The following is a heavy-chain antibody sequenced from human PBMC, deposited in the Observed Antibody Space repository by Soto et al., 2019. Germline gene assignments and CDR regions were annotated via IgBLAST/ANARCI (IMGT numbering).Heavy chain of an antibody. D-gene: IGHD3-16*01. J-gene: IGHJ4*02. Sequence: PSQTLSLTCAVYGGSFSGYYWSWIRQPPGKGLEWIGYIYYSGSTNYNPSLKSRVTISVDTSKNQFSLKLSSVTAADTAVYYCARRWGTTFDYWGQGTLVTVS. CDR2: IYYSGST. CDR3: ARRWGTTFDY. CDR1: GGSFSGYY. V-gene: IGHV4-59*08.